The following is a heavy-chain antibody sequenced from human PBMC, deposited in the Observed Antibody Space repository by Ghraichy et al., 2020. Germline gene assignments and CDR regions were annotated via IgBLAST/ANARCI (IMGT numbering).Heavy chain of an antibody. Sequence: SQTLSLTCSFSGGSITTYYWSWIRKPPGKGLEWIGYIYHSGRTNYNPSLKSRVTISVDTSQNQFSLKLSSVPAADTAVYFWARGSLTMVTGVIKGDFDYWGQRTLVTGSS. CDR1: GGSITTYY. CDR3: ARGSLTMVTGVIKGDFDY. V-gene: IGHV4-59*01. CDR2: IYHSGRT. D-gene: IGHD3-10*01. J-gene: IGHJ4*02.